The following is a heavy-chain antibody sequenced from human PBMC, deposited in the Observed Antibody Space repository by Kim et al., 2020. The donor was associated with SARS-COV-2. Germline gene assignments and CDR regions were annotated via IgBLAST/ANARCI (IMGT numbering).Heavy chain of an antibody. Sequence: YHQNFQGRVTITRDTSATTAYMELSSLTSKDTAVYYCAREGSGSYNWFDPWGQGTLVTVSS. CDR3: AREGSGSYNWFDP. V-gene: IGHV1-3*01. D-gene: IGHD3-10*01. J-gene: IGHJ5*02.